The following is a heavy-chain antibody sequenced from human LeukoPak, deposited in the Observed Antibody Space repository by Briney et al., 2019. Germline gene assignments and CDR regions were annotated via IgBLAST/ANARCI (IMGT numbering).Heavy chain of an antibody. CDR1: GESFSGYF. J-gene: IGHJ4*02. D-gene: IGHD3-16*01. V-gene: IGHV4-34*01. Sequence: SETLSLTCAVYGESFSGYFWNWIRQPPGKGLEWIGEINDSGSTNYNPSLKSRLTMSVDTSKNQFSLKLSSVTAADTAVYYCARGSRFWLGDFFRQPLFFDYWGQGNLATVSS. CDR3: ARGSRFWLGDFFRQPLFFDY. CDR2: INDSGST.